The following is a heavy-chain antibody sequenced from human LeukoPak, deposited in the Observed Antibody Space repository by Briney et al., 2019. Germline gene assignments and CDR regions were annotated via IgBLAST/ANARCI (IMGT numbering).Heavy chain of an antibody. Sequence: PGGSLRLSCAASGFTFSRHSINWVRQAPGKGLEWVSSISSSSSYIYYADSVKGRFTISRDNAKNSLYLQMNSLRAEDTAVYYCARDRSLRYFDWVEDWFDPWGQGTLVTVSS. CDR1: GFTFSRHS. J-gene: IGHJ5*02. CDR3: ARDRSLRYFDWVEDWFDP. D-gene: IGHD3-9*01. V-gene: IGHV3-21*01. CDR2: ISSSSSYI.